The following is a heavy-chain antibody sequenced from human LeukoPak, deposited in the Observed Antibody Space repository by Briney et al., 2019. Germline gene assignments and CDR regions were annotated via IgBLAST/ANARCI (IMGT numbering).Heavy chain of an antibody. CDR3: AKCETYYYGSGSPPVY. CDR2: ISGGGGST. D-gene: IGHD3-10*01. CDR1: GFTFSSYA. J-gene: IGHJ4*02. Sequence: GGTLRLSCAASGFTFSSYAMSWVRQAPGKGLEWVSAISGGGGSTYYADSVKGRFTISRDNSKNTLYLQMNSLRAEDTAVYYCAKCETYYYGSGSPPVYWGQGTLVTVSS. V-gene: IGHV3-23*01.